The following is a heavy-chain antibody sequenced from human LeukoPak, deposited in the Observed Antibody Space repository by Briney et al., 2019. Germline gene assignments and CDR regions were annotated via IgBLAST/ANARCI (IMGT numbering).Heavy chain of an antibody. D-gene: IGHD6-19*01. Sequence: SETLSLTCTVSGYSISSGYYWGWIRQPPGQGLEWIGSLYHSGSTYYNPSLKSRVTISVDTPKNQFSLKLSSVTAADTAVYYCARDWYSSGCVDNWGQGTLVTVSS. CDR3: ARDWYSSGCVDN. CDR1: GYSISSGYY. V-gene: IGHV4-38-2*02. CDR2: LYHSGST. J-gene: IGHJ4*02.